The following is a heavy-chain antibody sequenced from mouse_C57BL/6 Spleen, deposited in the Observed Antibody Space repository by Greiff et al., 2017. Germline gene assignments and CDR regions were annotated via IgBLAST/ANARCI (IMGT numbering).Heavy chain of an antibody. CDR1: GYTFTSYW. D-gene: IGHD3-2*02. CDR2: INPSNGGT. CDR3: SRSSSGYFWYAY. V-gene: IGHV1-53*01. Sequence: VQLQQSGTELVKPGASVKLSCKASGYTFTSYWMHWVKQRPGQGLEWIGNINPSNGGTNYNEKFKSKATLTVDKSSSTAYMQLSSLTTEDSAVFYCSRSSSGYFWYAYWGQGTLVTVSA. J-gene: IGHJ3*01.